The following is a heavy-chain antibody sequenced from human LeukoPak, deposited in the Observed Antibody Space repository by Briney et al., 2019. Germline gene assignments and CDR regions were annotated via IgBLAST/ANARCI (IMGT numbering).Heavy chain of an antibody. CDR2: IYYTGSA. V-gene: IGHV4-31*03. J-gene: IGHJ3*02. CDR1: GGSISSDY. Sequence: SETLSLTCTVSGGSISSDYWSWIRQHPGRGLEWIGYIYYTGSAYYGPSLKSRVSISVDTSKNQFYLKLSSVTAADTAVYYCARTSYSSMGAFDIWGQGTMVTVSS. D-gene: IGHD6-13*01. CDR3: ARTSYSSMGAFDI.